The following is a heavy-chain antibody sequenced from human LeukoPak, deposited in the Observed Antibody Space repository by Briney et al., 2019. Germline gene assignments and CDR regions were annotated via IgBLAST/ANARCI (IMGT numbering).Heavy chain of an antibody. CDR3: ARHYAVHDIVVVVAATYFDY. CDR1: GYTFTGYY. V-gene: IGHV1-2*02. D-gene: IGHD2-15*01. Sequence: GASVKVSCKASGYTFTGYYMHWVRQAPGQGLEWMGWINPNSGGTNYAQKFQGRVTMTRDTSISTAYMELSRLRSDDTAVYYCARHYAVHDIVVVVAATYFDYWGQGTLVTVSS. CDR2: INPNSGGT. J-gene: IGHJ4*02.